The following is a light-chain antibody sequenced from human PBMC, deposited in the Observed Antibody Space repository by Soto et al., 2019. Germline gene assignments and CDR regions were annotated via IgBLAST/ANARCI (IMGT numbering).Light chain of an antibody. Sequence: IQLTQSPSSLSASVGDRVTITCRASQGISPYLAWYQQKPGKAPKLLIYLTSTLQSGVPLRFSGSGYGTDFTLTITSLQPEDFATYYCQQLKFYPITFGQGTRLDIK. CDR2: LTS. J-gene: IGKJ5*01. CDR1: QGISPY. CDR3: QQLKFYPIT. V-gene: IGKV1-9*01.